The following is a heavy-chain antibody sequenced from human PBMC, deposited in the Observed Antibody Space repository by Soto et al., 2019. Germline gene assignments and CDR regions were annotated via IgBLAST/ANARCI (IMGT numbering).Heavy chain of an antibody. CDR1: GYTFTGYY. CDR3: ARESVPAAMLDYYYYGMDV. J-gene: IGHJ6*02. CDR2: INPNSGGT. V-gene: IGHV1-2*04. Sequence: TSVQVTCKASGYTFTGYYMHWVRQAPGQGVEWMGWINPNSGGTNYAQKFQGWVTMTRDTSISTAYMELSRLRSDDTAVYYCARESVPAAMLDYYYYGMDVWGQGTTVTVS. D-gene: IGHD2-2*01.